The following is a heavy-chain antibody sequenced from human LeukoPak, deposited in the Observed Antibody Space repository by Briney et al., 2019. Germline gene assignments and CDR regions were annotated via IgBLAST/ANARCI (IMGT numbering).Heavy chain of an antibody. Sequence: MSSVTLSLTCTVSGGSISSYYWSWIRQSAGKGLEWIGRIYTSGSTNYNPSLKSRVTMSVDTSKNQFSLKLSSVTAADTAVYYCARSPLWFGESHFDYWGQGTLVTVSS. CDR1: GGSISSYY. CDR3: ARSPLWFGESHFDY. CDR2: IYTSGST. J-gene: IGHJ4*02. D-gene: IGHD3-10*01. V-gene: IGHV4-4*07.